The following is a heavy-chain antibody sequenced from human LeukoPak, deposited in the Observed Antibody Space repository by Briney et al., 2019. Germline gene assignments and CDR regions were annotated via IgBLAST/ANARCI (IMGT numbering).Heavy chain of an antibody. CDR3: ARVGPRYYDYADAFDI. CDR1: GGSISSYY. Sequence: SETLSLTCTVSGGSISSYYWSWIRQPPGKGLEWIGYIYYSGSTNYNPSLKRRVTISVDTSKNQFSLKLSSVTAADTAVYYCARVGPRYYDYADAFDIWGQGTMVTVSS. CDR2: IYYSGST. V-gene: IGHV4-59*01. D-gene: IGHD5-12*01. J-gene: IGHJ3*02.